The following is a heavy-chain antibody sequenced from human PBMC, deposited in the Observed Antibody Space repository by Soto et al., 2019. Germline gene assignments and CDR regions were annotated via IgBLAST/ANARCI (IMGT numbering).Heavy chain of an antibody. CDR2: INSDGSTT. J-gene: IGHJ4*02. CDR1: GFTFSSYW. CDR3: ARDFGMGFGVRGADY. Sequence: EVQLVESGGGLVQPGGSLRLCCAASGFTFSSYWMHWVRQAPGKGLVWVSRINSDGSTTTYAGSVKGRFTISRDNAKNTLFLQMNSLRAEDTAVYYCARDFGMGFGVRGADYWGQGTLVTVSS. D-gene: IGHD3-10*01. V-gene: IGHV3-74*01.